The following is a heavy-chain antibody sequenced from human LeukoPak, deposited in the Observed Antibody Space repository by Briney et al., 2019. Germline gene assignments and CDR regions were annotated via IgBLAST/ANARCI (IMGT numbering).Heavy chain of an antibody. Sequence: SETLSLTCDVSGVSISSSKWWTWVRQPPGKGLEWIGEINHSGSTNYNPSLKSRVTISVDTSKNQFSLKLSSVTAADTAVYYCARETSPDPVAAAGTDYYYYMDVWGKGTTVTVSS. CDR1: GVSISSSKW. CDR2: INHSGST. V-gene: IGHV4-4*02. D-gene: IGHD6-13*01. J-gene: IGHJ6*03. CDR3: ARETSPDPVAAAGTDYYYYMDV.